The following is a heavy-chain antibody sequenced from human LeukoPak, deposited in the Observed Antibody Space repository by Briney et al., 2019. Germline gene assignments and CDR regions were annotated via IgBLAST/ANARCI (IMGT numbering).Heavy chain of an antibody. CDR1: GGSISSSSYY. CDR2: IYYSGST. Sequence: SETLSLTCTVSGGSISSSSYYWGWLRQPPGKGLEWIGNIYYSGSTYYNPSLKSRVTISVDTSKNQFSLKLSSVTAAHTAVYYCARSPVLLWFGEDNWFDPWGQGTLVTVSS. CDR3: ARSPVLLWFGEDNWFDP. J-gene: IGHJ5*02. V-gene: IGHV4-39*07. D-gene: IGHD3-10*01.